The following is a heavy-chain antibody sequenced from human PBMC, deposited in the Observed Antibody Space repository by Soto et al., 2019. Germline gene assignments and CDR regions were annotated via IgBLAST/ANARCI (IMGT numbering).Heavy chain of an antibody. CDR1: GGSISSYY. CDR2: IYYSGST. D-gene: IGHD6-19*01. J-gene: IGHJ4*02. Sequence: QVQLQESGPGLVKPSETLSLTCTVSGGSISSYYWSWIRQPPGKGLEWIGYIYYSGSTNYNPSLKSRVTISVDTSKNQFSLKLSSVTAADKAVYYCASSRSIAVAGNSFDYWGQGTLVTVSS. V-gene: IGHV4-59*01. CDR3: ASSRSIAVAGNSFDY.